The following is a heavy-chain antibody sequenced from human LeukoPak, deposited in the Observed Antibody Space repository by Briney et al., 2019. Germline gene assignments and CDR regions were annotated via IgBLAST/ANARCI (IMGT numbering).Heavy chain of an antibody. V-gene: IGHV3-30*02. D-gene: IGHD3-22*01. J-gene: IGHJ4*02. CDR2: MRYDGSNK. Sequence: GGSLRLSCAASGFTFSSYGMHWVRQAPGKGLEWVAFMRYDGSNKYYADSVKGRFTISRDNSKNTLYLQMNSLRAEDTAVYYCAKAEYYYDSSGEGFDYWGQGTLVTVSS. CDR1: GFTFSSYG. CDR3: AKAEYYYDSSGEGFDY.